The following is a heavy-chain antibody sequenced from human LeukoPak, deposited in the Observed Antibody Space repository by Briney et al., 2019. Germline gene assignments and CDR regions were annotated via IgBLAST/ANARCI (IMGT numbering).Heavy chain of an antibody. J-gene: IGHJ6*03. CDR2: ISAYNGNT. V-gene: IGHV1-18*01. Sequence: ASVKVSCKASGYTFTSYGISWVRQAPGQGLEWMGWISAYNGNTNYAQKLQGRVTMTTDTSTSTAYMELRSLRSDDTAVYYCARGVVVPAAIPYTTYYYYYMDVWGKGTTVTVSS. CDR3: ARGVVVPAAIPYTTYYYYYMDV. D-gene: IGHD2-2*02. CDR1: GYTFTSYG.